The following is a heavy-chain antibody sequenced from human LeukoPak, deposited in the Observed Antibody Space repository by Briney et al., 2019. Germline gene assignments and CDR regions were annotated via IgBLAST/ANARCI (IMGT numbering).Heavy chain of an antibody. J-gene: IGHJ4*02. D-gene: IGHD3-10*01. CDR2: ISYDGSNK. Sequence: GGSLRLSCAASGFTFSSYAMHWVRQAPGKGLEWVAVISYDGSNKYYADSVKGRFTISRDNSKNTLYLQMNSLRAEDTAVYYCASGRGAHDSWGQGTLVTVSS. V-gene: IGHV3-30-3*01. CDR1: GFTFSSYA. CDR3: ASGRGAHDS.